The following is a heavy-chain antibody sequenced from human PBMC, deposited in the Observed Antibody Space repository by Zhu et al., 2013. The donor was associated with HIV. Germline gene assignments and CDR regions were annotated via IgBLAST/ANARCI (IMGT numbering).Heavy chain of an antibody. CDR2: MNPNSGNT. Sequence: QVQLVQSGAEVKKPGASVKVSCKASGYTFSNYDINWVRQATGQGLEWMGWMNPNSGNTGYGQKFRGRLTMTRNTSITTAYMELSSLTSEDTAVYFCARGYAISMIRGAQGDYWGQGTLVTVSS. J-gene: IGHJ4*02. CDR3: ARGYAISMIRGAQGDY. D-gene: IGHD3-10*01. V-gene: IGHV1-8*01. CDR1: GYTFSNYD.